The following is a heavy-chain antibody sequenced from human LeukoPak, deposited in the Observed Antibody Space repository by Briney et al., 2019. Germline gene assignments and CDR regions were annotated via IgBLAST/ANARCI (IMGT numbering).Heavy chain of an antibody. CDR3: ARSRGPSSHYFDY. CDR2: SADTT. J-gene: IGHJ4*02. Sequence: GGSLRLSCAASGFTFSSYAMSWVRQAPGKGLEWVSTSADTTYYADSVKGRFTISRDTSKNTLFMQMNSLRAADTAVYYCARSRGPSSHYFDYWGQGALVTVSS. D-gene: IGHD2-2*01. V-gene: IGHV3-23*01. CDR1: GFTFSSYA.